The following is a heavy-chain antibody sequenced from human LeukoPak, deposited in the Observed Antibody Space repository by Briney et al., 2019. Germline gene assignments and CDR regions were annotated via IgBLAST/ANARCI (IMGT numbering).Heavy chain of an antibody. Sequence: SETLSLTCTVSGGSISSSFYYWGWIRQPPGKGLEWIGSIYYSGSTYYNPSLKSRVTISVDTSKNQFSLKLNSVTAADTAVYYCARAGGVPASFDYWGQGTLVTVSS. CDR2: IYYSGST. CDR3: ARAGGVPASFDY. V-gene: IGHV4-39*07. CDR1: GGSISSSFYY. D-gene: IGHD2-2*01. J-gene: IGHJ4*02.